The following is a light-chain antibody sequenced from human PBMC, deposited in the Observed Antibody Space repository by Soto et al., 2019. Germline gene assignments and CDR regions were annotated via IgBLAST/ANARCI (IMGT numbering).Light chain of an antibody. CDR2: DVT. CDR3: SSFTGSSYV. J-gene: IGLJ1*01. CDR1: SSDVGNNNY. Sequence: QLVLTQPASVSGSPGQSITISCTGTSSDVGNNNYVSWYQHNPGRAPKVMICDVTNRPSGVSNRFSGSKSGNTASLTISGLQAEDEADYYCSSFTGSSYVFGTGTQLTVL. V-gene: IGLV2-14*03.